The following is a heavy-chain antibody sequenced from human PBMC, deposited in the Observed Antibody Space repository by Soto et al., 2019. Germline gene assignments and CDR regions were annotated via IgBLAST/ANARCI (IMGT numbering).Heavy chain of an antibody. CDR2: ISASGVST. V-gene: IGHV3-23*01. CDR1: GFTFSSHA. CDR3: AKTQYYYDSGYFDY. D-gene: IGHD3-22*01. Sequence: PGGSLRLSCAASGFTFSSHAMSWVRQAPGRGLEWVSGISASGVSTYYADSVKGRFTIARDNSKNTLYLQMNSLRAEDTAVYYCAKTQYYYDSGYFDYWGQGTLVTVS. J-gene: IGHJ4*02.